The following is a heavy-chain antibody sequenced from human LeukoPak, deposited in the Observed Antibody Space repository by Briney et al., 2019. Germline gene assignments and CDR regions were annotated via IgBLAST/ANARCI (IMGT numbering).Heavy chain of an antibody. J-gene: IGHJ4*02. CDR1: GFTFSSYD. V-gene: IGHV3-13*01. CDR3: ARAALTMVRGAYDY. D-gene: IGHD3-10*01. Sequence: GGSLRLSCAASGFTFSSYDMHWVRQATGKGLEWVSAIGTAGDTYYPGSVKGRFTISRENAKNSLYLQMNSLRAEDTALYYCARAALTMVRGAYDYWGQGTLVTVSS. CDR2: IGTAGDT.